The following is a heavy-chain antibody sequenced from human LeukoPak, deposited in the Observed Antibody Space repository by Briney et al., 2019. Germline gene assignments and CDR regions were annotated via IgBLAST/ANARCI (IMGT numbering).Heavy chain of an antibody. CDR3: ARASEYSSSPGGY. J-gene: IGHJ4*02. V-gene: IGHV3-7*01. CDR2: IKQDGSEK. Sequence: PGGSLRLSCAASGFTFSSYWMSWVRQAPGKGLEWVANIKQDGSEKYYVDSVKGRFTISRDNAKNSLYLQMNSLRAEDTAVHYCARASEYSSSPGGYWGQGTLVTVSS. CDR1: GFTFSSYW. D-gene: IGHD6-6*01.